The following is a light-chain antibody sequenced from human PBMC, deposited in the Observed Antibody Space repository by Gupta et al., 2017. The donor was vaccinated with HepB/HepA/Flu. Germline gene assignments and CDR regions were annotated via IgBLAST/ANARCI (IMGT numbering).Light chain of an antibody. CDR3: GTWDSSLSAVV. CDR1: SSNIRNNY. Sequence: SVLTQPPSVSAAPGQKVTISCSGSSSNIRNNYVSWYQQLPGTAPKLLIYDNNKRPSGIPDRFSGSKSGTSATLGITGLQTGDEADYYCGTWDSSLSAVVFGGGTKLTVL. CDR2: DNN. J-gene: IGLJ2*01. V-gene: IGLV1-51*01.